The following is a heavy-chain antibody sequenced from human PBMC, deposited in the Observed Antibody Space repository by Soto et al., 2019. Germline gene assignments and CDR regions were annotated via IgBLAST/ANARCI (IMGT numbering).Heavy chain of an antibody. CDR1: GGSISSNY. CDR2: VYNSGST. Sequence: TLSLTCTVSGGSISSNYWTWIRQPPGKGLEWIGYVYNSGSTNYNPSLKSRVTISEDTSKSQFSLKVNSMTAADTAVYYCARYRREAVAGYTLDNWGQGILVTSPQ. J-gene: IGHJ4*02. D-gene: IGHD6-13*01. CDR3: ARYRREAVAGYTLDN. V-gene: IGHV4-59*01.